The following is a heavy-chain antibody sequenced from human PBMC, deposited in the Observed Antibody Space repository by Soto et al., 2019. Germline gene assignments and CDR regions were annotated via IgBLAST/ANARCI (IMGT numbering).Heavy chain of an antibody. CDR3: ARDSTTVSSSPHDYFDY. CDR1: GFTFSSYA. Sequence: QVQLVESGGGVVQPGRSLRLSCAASGFTFSSYAMHWVRQAPGKGLEWVAVISYDGSNKYYADSVKGRFTISRDNSKNTLYLQMNSLKAVDTAVYYCARDSTTVSSSPHDYFDYWGQGTLVTVSS. V-gene: IGHV3-30-3*01. CDR2: ISYDGSNK. J-gene: IGHJ4*02. D-gene: IGHD4-17*01.